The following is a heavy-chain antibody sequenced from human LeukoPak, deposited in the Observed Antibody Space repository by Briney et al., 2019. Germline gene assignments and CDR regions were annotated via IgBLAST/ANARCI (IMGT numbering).Heavy chain of an antibody. CDR3: ARGGSGTIFGVYWYFDL. V-gene: IGHV1-69*06. D-gene: IGHD3-3*01. CDR1: GGTFSSYA. CDR2: FIPIFGTA. Sequence: SVKVSCKASGGTFSSYAISWVRQAPGQGLEWMGGFIPIFGTANYAQKFQGRVTITADKSTSTAYMELSSLRSEDTAVYYCARGGSGTIFGVYWYFDLWGRGTLVTVSS. J-gene: IGHJ2*01.